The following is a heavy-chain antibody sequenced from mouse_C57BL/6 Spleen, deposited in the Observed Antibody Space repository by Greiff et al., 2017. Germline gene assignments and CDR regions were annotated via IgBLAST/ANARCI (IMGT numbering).Heavy chain of an antibody. J-gene: IGHJ4*01. CDR2: INYDGSST. CDR3: ARVDYDYDGYAMDY. CDR1: GFTFSDYY. D-gene: IGHD2-4*01. Sequence: EVQVVESEGGLVQPGSSMKLSCTASGFTFSDYYMAWVRQVPEKGLEWVANINYDGSSTYYLDSLKSRFIISRDNAKNILYLQMSSLKSEDTATYYCARVDYDYDGYAMDYWGQGTSVTVSS. V-gene: IGHV5-16*01.